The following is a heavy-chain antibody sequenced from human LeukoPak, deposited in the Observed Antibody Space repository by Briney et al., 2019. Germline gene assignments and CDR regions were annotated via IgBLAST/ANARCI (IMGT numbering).Heavy chain of an antibody. CDR3: ALHRQLGC. CDR2: INEDGSEG. CDR1: GFTYSGFS. J-gene: IGHJ4*02. V-gene: IGHV3-7*03. Sequence: GGSLRLSCAASGFTYSGFSMSWVRQAPGKGLEWVANINEDGSEGFYVDSVKGRFTISRDNANNSLYLHMDSLRGEDTAVYYCALHRQLGCWGQGILVTVSS. D-gene: IGHD2-2*01.